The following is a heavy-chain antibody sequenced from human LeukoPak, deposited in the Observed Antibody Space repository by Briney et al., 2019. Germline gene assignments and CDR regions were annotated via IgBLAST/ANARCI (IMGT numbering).Heavy chain of an antibody. V-gene: IGHV3-23*01. CDR2: ISGSGDST. CDR3: AKSRSSEARAGSNY. Sequence: WGSLRLSCAASGVTFSSYAMSWVRQAPGKGLEWVSSISGSGDSTYYADSVKGRFTISRDNSKNTLYLQLNSLRAEDTAVYHCAKSRSSEARAGSNYWGQGTLVTVSS. D-gene: IGHD6-6*01. CDR1: GVTFSSYA. J-gene: IGHJ4*02.